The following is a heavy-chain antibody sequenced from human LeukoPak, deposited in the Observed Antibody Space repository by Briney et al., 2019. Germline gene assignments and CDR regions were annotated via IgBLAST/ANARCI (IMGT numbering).Heavy chain of an antibody. CDR1: GFTFSTYA. D-gene: IGHD3-22*01. J-gene: IGHJ4*02. Sequence: GGSLRLSCAASGFTFSTYAMSWVRQAPGKGLEWVSYISSRSSTIYYADSVKGRFTISRDNAKNSLYLQMNSLRDEDTAVYYCARGLYDSSGYPDYWGQGTLVTVSS. CDR3: ARGLYDSSGYPDY. CDR2: ISSRSSTI. V-gene: IGHV3-48*02.